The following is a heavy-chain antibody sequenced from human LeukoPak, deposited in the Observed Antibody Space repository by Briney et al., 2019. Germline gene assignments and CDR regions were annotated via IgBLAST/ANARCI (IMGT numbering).Heavy chain of an antibody. D-gene: IGHD3-10*01. CDR2: IYYSGST. V-gene: IGHV4-59*01. J-gene: IGHJ5*02. CDR1: GGSISSYY. Sequence: PSETLSLTCTVSGGSISSYYWSWIRQPPGKGLEWIGYIYYSGSTNYNPSLESRVTISVDTSKNQFSLKLSSVTAADTAVYYCARDLLGGSGSYYRWFDPWGQGTLVTVSS. CDR3: ARDLLGGSGSYYRWFDP.